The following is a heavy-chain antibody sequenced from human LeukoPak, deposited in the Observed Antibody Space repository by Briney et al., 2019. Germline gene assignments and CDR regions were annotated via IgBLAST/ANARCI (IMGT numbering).Heavy chain of an antibody. CDR2: IVPIFGTA. J-gene: IGHJ6*03. CDR3: ARAWDIVVVVAAPDEDYYYYYMDV. CDR1: EGTFSSYA. V-gene: IGHV1-69*13. Sequence: SVKVSCKASEGTFSSYAISWVRQAPGQGLEWMGGIVPIFGTANYAQKFQGRVTITADESTSTAYMELSSLRSEDTAVYYCARAWDIVVVVAAPDEDYYYYYMDVWGKGTTVTVSS. D-gene: IGHD2-15*01.